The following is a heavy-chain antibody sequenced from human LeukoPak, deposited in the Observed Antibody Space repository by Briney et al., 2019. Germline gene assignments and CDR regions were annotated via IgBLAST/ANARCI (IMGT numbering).Heavy chain of an antibody. CDR3: ARDSVLYYFDS. CDR1: GGSFSGYY. V-gene: IGHV4-34*01. Sequence: PSETLSLTCGVYGGSFSGYYWSWIRQPPGKGLEWIGEINHSGSTNYNPSLKSRVTISVDTSKNQFSLKLSSVTAADTAVYYCARDSVLYYFDSWGQGTLVTVSS. D-gene: IGHD2-21*01. J-gene: IGHJ4*02. CDR2: INHSGST.